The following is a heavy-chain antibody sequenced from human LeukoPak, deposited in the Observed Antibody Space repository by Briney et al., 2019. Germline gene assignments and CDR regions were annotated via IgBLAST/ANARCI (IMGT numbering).Heavy chain of an antibody. J-gene: IGHJ4*02. Sequence: SETLSLTCTVSGGSINMGFYYWGWIRQPPGKGLAWIGSIYYSGTTYYNPSLKSRVSISVDTSKNQFTLNLSSVTSSDTAVYYFARDGFPYYWGQGTLVTVSS. V-gene: IGHV4-39*06. D-gene: IGHD3-10*01. CDR2: IYYSGTT. CDR3: ARDGFPYY. CDR1: GGSINMGFYY.